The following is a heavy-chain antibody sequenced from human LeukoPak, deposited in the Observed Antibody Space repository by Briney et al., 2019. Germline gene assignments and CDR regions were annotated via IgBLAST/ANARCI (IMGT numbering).Heavy chain of an antibody. Sequence: SETLSLTCGVYGGSFSGHYWSWIRQPPGKGLEWIGEINNSGSTKNNPSLKSRVTISVDTSKNQFSLKLSSVTAADTAVYYCASPAIVDAFDFWGQGTMVTVSS. J-gene: IGHJ3*01. CDR3: ASPAIVDAFDF. CDR2: INNSGST. V-gene: IGHV4-34*01. CDR1: GGSFSGHY. D-gene: IGHD2-15*01.